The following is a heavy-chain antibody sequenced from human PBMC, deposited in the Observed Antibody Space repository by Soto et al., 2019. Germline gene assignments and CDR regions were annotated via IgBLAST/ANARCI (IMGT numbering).Heavy chain of an antibody. CDR2: ISSVGTTT. CDR3: SRDQEGSGSHWLGYNYYAMDV. V-gene: IGHV3-11*01. D-gene: IGHD3-10*01. J-gene: IGHJ6*02. Sequence: GGSLRLSCGASGFTITDYDMSWIRQAPGKGLEWVSHISSVGTTTYYADSVKGRFSISMDNAKNSLYLQMNSLRAEDTAVYYCSRDQEGSGSHWLGYNYYAMDVWGQGTTVTVSS. CDR1: GFTITDYD.